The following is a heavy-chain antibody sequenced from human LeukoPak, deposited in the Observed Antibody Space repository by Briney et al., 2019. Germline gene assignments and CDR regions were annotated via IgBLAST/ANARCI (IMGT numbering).Heavy chain of an antibody. V-gene: IGHV1-2*06. CDR1: GYTFTGYY. D-gene: IGHD3-3*01. Sequence: AAVKVSCKASGYTFTGYYMDWVRQAPGQGLEWMGRINPNSGGTNYAQNFQGRVTMTRDTSISTAYMELSSLMSEDTAVYYCARGLPKAVFGVVIEDWGQGTLVTVSS. CDR3: ARGLPKAVFGVVIED. J-gene: IGHJ4*02. CDR2: INPNSGGT.